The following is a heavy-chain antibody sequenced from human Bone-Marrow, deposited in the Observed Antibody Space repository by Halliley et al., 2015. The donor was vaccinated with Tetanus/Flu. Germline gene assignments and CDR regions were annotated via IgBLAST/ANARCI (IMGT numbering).Heavy chain of an antibody. J-gene: IGHJ6*02. V-gene: IGHV3-72*01. CDR3: ACRDRCGSYLWGL. Sequence: SLRLSCAASGLTLNDHYIDWVRRAPGKGLEWVGRTRNKAEAYTTEYAASVKGRFTISRDDSANSLYLHMNSLKAGDTAVYSCACRDRCGSYLWGLWGQGATVTVSS. CDR1: GLTLNDHY. D-gene: IGHD1-26*01. CDR2: TRNKAEAYTT.